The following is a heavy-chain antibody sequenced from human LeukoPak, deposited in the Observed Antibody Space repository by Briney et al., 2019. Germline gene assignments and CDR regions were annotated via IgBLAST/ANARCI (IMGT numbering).Heavy chain of an antibody. Sequence: PGGSLSLSCAASEFTFSIYAMSWVRQAPGRGLEWGGSITSTGESSWDAGSVKGRFTISRDNSKYTVYLQMNSLRAEDTAIYYCAKDRPNYFGTNGHYYRRDGDFWGQGTLVTVSS. V-gene: IGHV3-23*01. J-gene: IGHJ4*02. CDR1: EFTFSIYA. D-gene: IGHD3-22*01. CDR2: ITSTGESS. CDR3: AKDRPNYFGTNGHYYRRDGDF.